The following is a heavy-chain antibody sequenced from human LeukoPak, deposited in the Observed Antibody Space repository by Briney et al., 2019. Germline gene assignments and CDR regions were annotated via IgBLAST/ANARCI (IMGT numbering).Heavy chain of an antibody. Sequence: GGSLRLSCAASGFTFSSYAMHWVRQAPGKGLEWVAVISYDGSNKYYADSVKGRFTISRVNSKNTLYLQMNSLRAEDTAVYYCAKVEAVDSYYYYYMDVWGKGTTVTVSS. CDR2: ISYDGSNK. J-gene: IGHJ6*03. CDR1: GFTFSSYA. D-gene: IGHD6-19*01. CDR3: AKVEAVDSYYYYYMDV. V-gene: IGHV3-30-3*01.